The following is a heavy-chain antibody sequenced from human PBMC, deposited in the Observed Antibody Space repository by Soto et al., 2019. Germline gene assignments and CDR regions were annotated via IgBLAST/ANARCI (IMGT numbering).Heavy chain of an antibody. CDR2: IHSDGSST. V-gene: IGHV3-74*03. CDR1: DFTFSYYC. Sequence: GGSLRLSCVASDFTFSYYCMHWVRQVPGKGLVWVSRIHSDGSSTTYADSVKGQFTISRDNAKNTLYLQMASLRVEDTAVYYCARGDVGAFDLWGQGTMVTVS. D-gene: IGHD1-26*01. CDR3: ARGDVGAFDL. J-gene: IGHJ3*01.